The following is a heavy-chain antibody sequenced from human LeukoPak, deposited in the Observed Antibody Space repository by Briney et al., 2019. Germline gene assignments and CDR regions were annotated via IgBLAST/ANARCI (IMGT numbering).Heavy chain of an antibody. D-gene: IGHD2-15*01. V-gene: IGHV1-3*01. CDR2: INAGNGNT. CDR3: ARSGYCSGGSCFWWIYAFDI. CDR1: GYTFTSYA. Sequence: ASVKVSCKASGYTFTSYAMHWVRQAPGQRLEWMGWINAGNGNTKYSQKFQGRVTITRDTSASTAYMELSSLRSEDTAVYYCARSGYCSGGSCFWWIYAFDIWGQGTMVTVSS. J-gene: IGHJ3*02.